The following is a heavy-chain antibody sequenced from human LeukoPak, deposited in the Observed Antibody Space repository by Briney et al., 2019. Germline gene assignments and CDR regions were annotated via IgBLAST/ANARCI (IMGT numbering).Heavy chain of an antibody. Sequence: SETLSLTCTVSGGSISSGSYYWSWIRQPAGKGLEWIGRIYTSGSTNYNPSLKSRVTISVDTSKNQFSLKLSSVTAADTAVYYCARGESITMIGLLGYFDYWGQGTLVTVSS. CDR2: IYTSGST. D-gene: IGHD3-22*01. V-gene: IGHV4-61*02. J-gene: IGHJ4*02. CDR3: ARGESITMIGLLGYFDY. CDR1: GGSISSGSYY.